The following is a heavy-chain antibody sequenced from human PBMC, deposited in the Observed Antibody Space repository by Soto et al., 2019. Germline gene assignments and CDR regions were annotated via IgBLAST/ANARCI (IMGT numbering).Heavy chain of an antibody. Sequence: QVQLQQWGAGPLRPLETLSLTCGVSGGSFSGYYWAWIRQSPGKGLGWIGEINVRGSINYNPSLKSRVSISVDTSKNHYSLDLRSVPAAETAVYYCARESHDILTGPPWVWYFDLWGRGTLVTVSS. J-gene: IGHJ2*01. CDR1: GGSFSGYY. CDR2: INVRGSI. D-gene: IGHD3-9*01. V-gene: IGHV4-34*01. CDR3: ARESHDILTGPPWVWYFDL.